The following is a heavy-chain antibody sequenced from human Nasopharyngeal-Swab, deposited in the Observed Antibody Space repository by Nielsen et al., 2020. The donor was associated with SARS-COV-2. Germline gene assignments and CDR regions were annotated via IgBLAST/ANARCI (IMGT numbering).Heavy chain of an antibody. Sequence: SGPTLVKPTQTLTLTCTFSGFSLSTSGMCVSWIRQPPGKALEWLALIYWDDDKRYSPSLKSRLTITKDTSKNQVVLTMTNMDPVDTATYYCAHWGGSYYFGYWGQGTLVTVSS. V-gene: IGHV2-5*08. CDR3: AHWGGSYYFGY. CDR2: IYWDDDK. D-gene: IGHD1-26*01. J-gene: IGHJ4*02. CDR1: GFSLSTSGMC.